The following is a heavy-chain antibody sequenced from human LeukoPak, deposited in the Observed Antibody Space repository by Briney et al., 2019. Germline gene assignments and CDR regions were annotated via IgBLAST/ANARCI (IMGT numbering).Heavy chain of an antibody. CDR3: AREEVRRAVAGYFDY. CDR1: GYSFSSYG. D-gene: IGHD6-19*01. CDR2: ISGYNGST. V-gene: IGHV1-18*01. Sequence: ASVKVSCKASGYSFSSYGISWVRQAPGQGLEWMGWISGYNGSTNYAQKLQGRVTMTTDTSTSTAYMELRSLRSDDTAVYYCAREEVRRAVAGYFDYWGQGTLVTVSS. J-gene: IGHJ4*02.